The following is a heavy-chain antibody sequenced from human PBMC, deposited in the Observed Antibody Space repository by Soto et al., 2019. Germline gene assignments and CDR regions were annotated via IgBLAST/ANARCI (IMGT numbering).Heavy chain of an antibody. V-gene: IGHV3-48*01. Sequence: GGSLRLSCAASGFTFSSYSMNWVRQAPGKGLEWVSYISSSSSTIYYADSVKGRFTISRDNAKNSLYLQMNSLRAEDTAVYYCARGSRAGGSGIGKYNWFDPWGKGTLVTVAS. J-gene: IGHJ5*02. CDR3: ARGSRAGGSGIGKYNWFDP. CDR1: GFTFSSYS. CDR2: ISSSSSTI. D-gene: IGHD3-10*01.